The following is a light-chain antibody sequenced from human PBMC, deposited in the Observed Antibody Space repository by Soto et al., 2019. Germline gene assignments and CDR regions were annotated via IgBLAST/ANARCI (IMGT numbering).Light chain of an antibody. V-gene: IGLV2-23*02. CDR3: CSYAGGTTFHV. CDR2: EVN. CDR1: SSDVGSYNL. Sequence: ALTQPASVSGSPGQSITISCTGTSSDVGSYNLVSWYQQHPGKAPKLMIYEVNKRPSGVSNRFSGSKSGNTASLTISGLQAEDEADYFCCSYAGGTTFHVFGTGTKLTVL. J-gene: IGLJ1*01.